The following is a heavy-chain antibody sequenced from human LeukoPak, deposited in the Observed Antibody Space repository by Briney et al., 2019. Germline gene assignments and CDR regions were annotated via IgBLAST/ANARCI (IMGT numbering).Heavy chain of an antibody. J-gene: IGHJ4*02. CDR2: IKRDGSEK. CDR1: GCIHTDCW. D-gene: IGHD6-13*01. V-gene: IGHV3-7*01. Sequence: GGALPLTLPGSGCIHTDCWMSWVGQPGGKGREWVANIKRDGSEKYYVDSVKGRFTISRDNAKNSLYLQMNSLRTEDTAVYYCARGRGSWYGVYFDYWGQGTLVTVSS. CDR3: ARGRGSWYGVYFDY.